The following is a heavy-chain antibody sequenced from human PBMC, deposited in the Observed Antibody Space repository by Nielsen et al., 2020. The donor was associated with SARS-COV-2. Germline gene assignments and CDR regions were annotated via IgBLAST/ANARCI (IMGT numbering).Heavy chain of an antibody. Sequence: SETLSLTCAVYGGSFSGYYWNWIRQPPGKGLAWIGEINHSGSTNYNPSLKSRVTISVDTSKNQFSLKLSSVTAADTAVYYCARGFQVSSITMIVVVITTGWFDPWGQGTLVTVSS. CDR3: ARGFQVSSITMIVVVITTGWFDP. CDR1: GGSFSGYY. V-gene: IGHV4-34*01. CDR2: INHSGST. J-gene: IGHJ5*02. D-gene: IGHD3-22*01.